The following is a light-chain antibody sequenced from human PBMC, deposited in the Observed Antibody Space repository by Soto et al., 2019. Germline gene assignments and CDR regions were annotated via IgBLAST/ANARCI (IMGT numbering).Light chain of an antibody. J-gene: IGKJ5*01. CDR2: VAS. CDR1: QNINNY. Sequence: DIQMTQSPSSLSASVGDRVTITCRASQNINNYLSWYQQRPGKAPKFLIYVASSFQSGVPSRFSGSGSGTDFNLTISSLQPEDFATYYCQQSYSTPITFGQGTRLEIK. CDR3: QQSYSTPIT. V-gene: IGKV1-39*01.